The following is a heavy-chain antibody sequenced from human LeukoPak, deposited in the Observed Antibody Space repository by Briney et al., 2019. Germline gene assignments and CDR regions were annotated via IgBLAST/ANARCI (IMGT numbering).Heavy chain of an antibody. J-gene: IGHJ4*02. Sequence: GGSLRLSCTASGFTVSSKYMSWVRQAPGKGLEWVAVIYSNGDTYYTDSVKGRFTISRDNSRNTLYLQMNSLRAEDAAVYYRARSSGVITVAPFDCWGQGTLVTVSS. CDR2: IYSNGDT. V-gene: IGHV3-53*01. CDR3: ARSSGVITVAPFDC. CDR1: GFTVSSKY. D-gene: IGHD4-23*01.